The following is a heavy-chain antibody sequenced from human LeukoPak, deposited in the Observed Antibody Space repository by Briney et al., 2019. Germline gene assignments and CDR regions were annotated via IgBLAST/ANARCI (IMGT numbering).Heavy chain of an antibody. CDR1: GFTFSSYG. CDR2: IRYDGSNK. J-gene: IGHJ6*03. CDR3: AKSGYQWLRSDYYYYYMDV. D-gene: IGHD5-12*01. Sequence: GGSLRLSCAASGFTFSSYGMHWVRQAPGKGLEWVAFIRYDGSNKYYADSVKGRFTISRDNSKNTLYLQMNSLRAEDTAVYYCAKSGYQWLRSDYYYYYMDVWGKGTTVTVSS. V-gene: IGHV3-30*02.